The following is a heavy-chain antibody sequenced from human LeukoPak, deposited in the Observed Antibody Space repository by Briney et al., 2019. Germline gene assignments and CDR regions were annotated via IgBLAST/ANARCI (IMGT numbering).Heavy chain of an antibody. CDR2: INHSGST. J-gene: IGHJ3*02. CDR1: GGSFSGYY. Sequence: SETLSLTCAVYGGSFSGYYWSWIRQPPGKGLEWIGEINHSGSTNYNPSLKSRVTVSVDTSKNQFSLKLSSVTAADTAVYYCASDGVAFDIWGQGTMVTVSS. CDR3: ASDGVAFDI. D-gene: IGHD3-3*01. V-gene: IGHV4-34*01.